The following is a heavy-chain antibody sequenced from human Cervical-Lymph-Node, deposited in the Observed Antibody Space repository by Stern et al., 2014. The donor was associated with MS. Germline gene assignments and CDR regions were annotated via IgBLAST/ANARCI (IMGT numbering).Heavy chain of an antibody. Sequence: QVQLQESGPGLVKPSQTLSLTCTVSGGSISSRTYSWSWIRQPAGKGLEWIGHIYSSGSANYNPSLKSRVTISIDTSKTQFPLQLSSVTAADTALYYCARDRGVGWFDPWGQGTLVTVSS. J-gene: IGHJ5*02. V-gene: IGHV4-61*02. CDR2: IYSSGSA. D-gene: IGHD1-26*01. CDR3: ARDRGVGWFDP. CDR1: GGSISSRTYS.